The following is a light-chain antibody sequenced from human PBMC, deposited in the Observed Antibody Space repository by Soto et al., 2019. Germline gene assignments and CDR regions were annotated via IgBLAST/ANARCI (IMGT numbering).Light chain of an antibody. J-gene: IGLJ2*01. CDR2: DVN. CDR3: CSYAGSFSLGV. CDR1: STDVGYYNY. Sequence: QSDLTQPRSVSRSPGQSVTISCSGTSTDVGYYNYVTWYQQHPGNAPKLIIFDVNKRPSGVPDRFSGSKSGNTAYLTISGLQAEDEADYYCCSYAGSFSLGVFGGGTKLTVL. V-gene: IGLV2-11*01.